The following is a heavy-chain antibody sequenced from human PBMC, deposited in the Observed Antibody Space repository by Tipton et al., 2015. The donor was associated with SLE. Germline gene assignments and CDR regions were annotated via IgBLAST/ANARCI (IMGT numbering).Heavy chain of an antibody. V-gene: IGHV3-23*04. CDR1: GFTFNNYG. J-gene: IGHJ5*01. Sequence: QLVQSGGGLVQPGGTLRLSCVTSGFTFNNYGMSWVRQAPGKGLEWVSSISSSGGQTYHADSVKGRFTISRDNSKNTLYLQVNSLRGEDTATYYCAKAGGSYYEPNWLDSWGQGTQVTVSS. D-gene: IGHD3-10*01. CDR2: ISSSGGQT. CDR3: AKAGGSYYEPNWLDS.